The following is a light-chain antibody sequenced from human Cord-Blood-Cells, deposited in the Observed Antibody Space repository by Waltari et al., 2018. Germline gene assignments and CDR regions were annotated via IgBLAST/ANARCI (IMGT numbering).Light chain of an antibody. CDR1: SSDVGGYNY. Sequence: QSALTQPPSASGSPGQSVTISCTGTSSDVGGYNYVSWYQQHPGKAPKPMIYEVSKRPSGVPDRFSGSKSGNTASLTVSGLQAEDEADYYCSSYAGSNNWVFGGGTKLTVI. CDR3: SSYAGSNNWV. CDR2: EVS. J-gene: IGLJ3*02. V-gene: IGLV2-8*01.